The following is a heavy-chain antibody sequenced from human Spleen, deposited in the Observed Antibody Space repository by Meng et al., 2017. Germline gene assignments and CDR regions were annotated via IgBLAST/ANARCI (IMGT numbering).Heavy chain of an antibody. CDR2: VNWNGGST. Sequence: GGSLRLSCAASGFTFDDYGMSWVRQAPGKGLEWVSGVNWNGGSTGYADSVKGRFTISRDNAMNSLYLQMNSLRAEDTALYYCARDHCSGGSCYLSAFDIWGQGTMVTVSS. CDR3: ARDHCSGGSCYLSAFDI. V-gene: IGHV3-20*04. J-gene: IGHJ3*02. CDR1: GFTFDDYG. D-gene: IGHD2-15*01.